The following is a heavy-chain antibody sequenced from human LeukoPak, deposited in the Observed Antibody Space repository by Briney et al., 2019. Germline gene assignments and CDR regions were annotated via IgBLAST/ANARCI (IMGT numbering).Heavy chain of an antibody. D-gene: IGHD1-26*01. Sequence: GGSLRLSCAASGFTFSSYAMSWVRQAPGKGLEWVSAISGSGGSTYYADSVKGRFTISRDNSKNTLYLQMNSLRAEDTAVYYCAKVSKEWELLQYFDLWGRGTLVTVSS. CDR1: GFTFSSYA. CDR3: AKVSKEWELLQYFDL. J-gene: IGHJ2*01. V-gene: IGHV3-23*01. CDR2: ISGSGGST.